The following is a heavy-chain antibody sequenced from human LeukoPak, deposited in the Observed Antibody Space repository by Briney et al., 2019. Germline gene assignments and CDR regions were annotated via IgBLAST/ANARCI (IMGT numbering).Heavy chain of an antibody. J-gene: IGHJ6*03. CDR2: IWYDGSNK. D-gene: IGHD3-10*01. CDR1: GFTFRSYG. V-gene: IGHV3-33*06. CDR3: AKPMASYYYYMDV. Sequence: GRSLRLSCAASGFTFRSYGMHWVRQAPGKGLEWVAAIWYDGSNKYYADSVKGRFTISRDNSKNTLYLQMNSLRAEDTAVYYCAKPMASYYYYMDVWGKGTTVTVSS.